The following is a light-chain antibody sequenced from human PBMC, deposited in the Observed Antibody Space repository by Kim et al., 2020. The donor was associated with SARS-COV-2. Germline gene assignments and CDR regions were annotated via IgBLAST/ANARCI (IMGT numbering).Light chain of an antibody. J-gene: IGLJ3*02. V-gene: IGLV10-54*01. CDR2: RTN. Sequence: QSATLAGNGDVKNVGNQGATWLQQRQGHPPKLLSHRTNIRPSGISERFTVSRSGNTASLIITGLQPEDEADYYCSAWDYNLRVWLFGGGTKLTVL. CDR3: SAWDYNLRVWL. CDR1: VKNVGNQG.